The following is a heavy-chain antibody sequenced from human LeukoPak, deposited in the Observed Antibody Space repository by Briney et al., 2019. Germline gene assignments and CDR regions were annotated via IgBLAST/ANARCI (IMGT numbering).Heavy chain of an antibody. CDR1: GYTFTRYY. CDR2: INPNSGGT. Sequence: SVKVSCKDSGYTFTRYYMHWVRQAPAHGLEWMGWINPNSGGTNYAQKFQGRVTMSRDTSISTAYMELSRLGSDDTAVYDCARDGPVLRRNLVGKAFDIWGQGTMVTVSS. D-gene: IGHD3-10*01. J-gene: IGHJ3*02. CDR3: ARDGPVLRRNLVGKAFDI. V-gene: IGHV1-2*02.